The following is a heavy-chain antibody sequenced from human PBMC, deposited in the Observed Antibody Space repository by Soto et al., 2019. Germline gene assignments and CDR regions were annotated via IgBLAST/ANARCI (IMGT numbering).Heavy chain of an antibody. CDR3: ARGQYYDFWSGYQYYRMDV. D-gene: IGHD3-3*01. Sequence: LRLSCAASGFTFSSYGMHWVRQAPGKGLEWVAVIWYDGSNKYYADSVKGRFTISRDNSKNTLYLQMNSLRAEDTAVYYCARGQYYDFWSGYQYYRMDVWGQGTTVTVSS. CDR2: IWYDGSNK. V-gene: IGHV3-33*01. J-gene: IGHJ6*02. CDR1: GFTFSSYG.